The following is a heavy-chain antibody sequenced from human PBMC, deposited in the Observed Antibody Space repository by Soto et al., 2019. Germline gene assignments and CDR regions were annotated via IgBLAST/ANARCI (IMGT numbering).Heavy chain of an antibody. CDR1: GGSISTSNW. CDR3: ARARATIAAAAIFDC. J-gene: IGHJ4*02. CDR2: VYRTGST. D-gene: IGHD6-13*01. Sequence: QVQLQESGPGLVKPSGTLSLTCAVSGGSISTSNWWSWVRQPPGKGLEWIGEVYRTGSTNYNPSPESRLTLSVDKSKTPVSLKLTSVTAADTAVYYCARARATIAAAAIFDCWGQGTLVTVSS. V-gene: IGHV4-4*02.